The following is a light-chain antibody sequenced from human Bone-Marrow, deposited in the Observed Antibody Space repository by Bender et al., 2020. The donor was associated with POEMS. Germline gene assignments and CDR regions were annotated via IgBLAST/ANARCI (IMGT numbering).Light chain of an antibody. CDR3: QSYDISLSGWV. CDR1: SSNMGAGYG. J-gene: IGLJ3*02. CDR2: NNE. Sequence: QSVLTQPPSVSGAPGQTVTISCTGTSSNMGAGYGVNWYQQLPGTAPKLLIYNNENRPSGVPDRISRSKSGTSASLAITGLQAEDEADYYGQSYDISLSGWVFGGGTKLTAL. V-gene: IGLV1-40*01.